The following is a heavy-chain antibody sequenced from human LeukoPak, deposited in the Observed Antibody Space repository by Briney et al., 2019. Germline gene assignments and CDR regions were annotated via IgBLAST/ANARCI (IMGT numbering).Heavy chain of an antibody. CDR1: GFTFSSYW. V-gene: IGHV3-74*01. CDR2: INTDGSST. CDR3: ARSVDSSGYYYSPAAFDI. D-gene: IGHD3-22*01. Sequence: GGSLRLSCAASGFTFSSYWMHWVRQAPGKGLVWVSRINTDGSSTSYADSVKGRFTISRDNAKNSLYLQMNSLRAEDTAVYYCARSVDSSGYYYSPAAFDIWGQGTMVTVSS. J-gene: IGHJ3*02.